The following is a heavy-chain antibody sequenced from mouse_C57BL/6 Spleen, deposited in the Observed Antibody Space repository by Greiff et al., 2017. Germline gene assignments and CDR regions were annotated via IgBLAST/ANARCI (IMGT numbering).Heavy chain of an antibody. CDR1: GFNIKDYY. D-gene: IGHD1-1*01. CDR3: ARSPPYYYGSSYGYFDV. J-gene: IGHJ1*03. Sequence: DVKLVESGAELVKPGASVKLSCTASGFNIKDYYMHWVKQRTEQGLEWIGRIDPEDGETKYAPKFQGKATITADTSSNTAYLQLSSLTSEDTAVYYCARSPPYYYGSSYGYFDVWGTGTTVTVSS. CDR2: IDPEDGET. V-gene: IGHV14-2*01.